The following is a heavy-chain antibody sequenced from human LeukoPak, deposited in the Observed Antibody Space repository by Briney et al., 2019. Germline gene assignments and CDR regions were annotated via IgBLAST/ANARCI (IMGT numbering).Heavy chain of an antibody. CDR3: ARVEYSSSSRGYYYYYMDV. V-gene: IGHV3-53*01. Sequence: GGSLRLSCAASGFTVSSNYMSWVRQAPGKGLEWVSVIYSGGSTYYADSVKGRFTISRDNSKNTLYLQMNSLRAEDTAAHYCARVEYSSSSRGYYYYYMDVWGKGTTVTVSS. CDR2: IYSGGST. CDR1: GFTVSSNY. J-gene: IGHJ6*03. D-gene: IGHD6-6*01.